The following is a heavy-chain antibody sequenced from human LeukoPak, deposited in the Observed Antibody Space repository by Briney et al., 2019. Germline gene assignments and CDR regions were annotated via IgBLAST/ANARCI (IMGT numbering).Heavy chain of an antibody. CDR1: GFIVSSNY. Sequence: GGSLRLSCAASGFIVSSNYMSWVRQAPGKGLEWVSVIYSGGSTNYADSVKGRFTISRDNTKNTLYLQMNCLRAEDTAVYYCARGSSSGWYGEMDYWGQGTLVTVSS. CDR3: ARGSSSGWYGEMDY. D-gene: IGHD6-19*01. CDR2: IYSGGST. V-gene: IGHV3-53*01. J-gene: IGHJ4*02.